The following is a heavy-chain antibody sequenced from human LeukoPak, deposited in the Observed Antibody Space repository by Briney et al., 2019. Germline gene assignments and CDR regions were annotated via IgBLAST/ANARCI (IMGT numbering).Heavy chain of an antibody. J-gene: IGHJ6*02. CDR3: ADPHQRRRMAV. D-gene: IGHD6-6*01. V-gene: IGHV1-69*13. CDR1: GGTFSSYS. Sequence: ASAKVPCKAAGGTFSSYSISKVRQAPGQWLEWMGGIIPNFGTANYAQKFQGRVTITADESTSTAYMELSSLRSEDTAVYYCADPHQRRRMAVWGQGTTVTVSS. CDR2: IIPNFGTA.